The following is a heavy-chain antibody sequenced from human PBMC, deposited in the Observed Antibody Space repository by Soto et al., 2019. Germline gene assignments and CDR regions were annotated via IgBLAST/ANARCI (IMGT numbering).Heavy chain of an antibody. J-gene: IGHJ4*02. CDR3: ARVESASWLEY. CDR1: GGSINSGAHY. V-gene: IGHV4-31*02. Sequence: SETLSLTCTVSGGSINSGAHYWSWLRQHPGKGLEWIGYIYYSGDTQYNPSLKSRVTISLDTSKNQFSLKLNSVTAADTAVYHCARVESASWLEYWGQGTLVTVSS. D-gene: IGHD2-2*01. CDR2: IYYSGDT.